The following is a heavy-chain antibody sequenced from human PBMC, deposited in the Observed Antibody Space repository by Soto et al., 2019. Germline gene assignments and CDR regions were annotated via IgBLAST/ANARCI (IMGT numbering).Heavy chain of an antibody. CDR3: ARGPYYGSGSYYPYGMDV. CDR2: VSPPFRTS. V-gene: IGHV1-69*01. CDR1: GVSFNNNG. D-gene: IGHD3-10*01. J-gene: IGHJ6*02. Sequence: QVQLVQSGAEGKKPGSSVKVSCKTSGVSFNNNGIGWVRQAPGHGLKWMGGVSPPFRTSNYARKFQGRIPVTADACRGTVKRELTSLTSEDTARYFCARGPYYGSGSYYPYGMDVWGQGTTVTVSS.